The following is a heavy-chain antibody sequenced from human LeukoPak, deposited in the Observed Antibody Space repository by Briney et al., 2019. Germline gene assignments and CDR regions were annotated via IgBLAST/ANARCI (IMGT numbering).Heavy chain of an antibody. D-gene: IGHD3-10*01. V-gene: IGHV3-30-3*01. CDR2: ISHDGSSE. CDR1: GFTFSSHV. Sequence: QPGGSLRLSCSASGFTFSSHVIHWVRQAPGKGLEWVAVISHDGSSEYYGDSVKGRFTIFRDNSKNTLYLQMNSLRTEDTAVYYCARIPYVSGTFDYWGQGTLVTVSS. J-gene: IGHJ4*02. CDR3: ARIPYVSGTFDY.